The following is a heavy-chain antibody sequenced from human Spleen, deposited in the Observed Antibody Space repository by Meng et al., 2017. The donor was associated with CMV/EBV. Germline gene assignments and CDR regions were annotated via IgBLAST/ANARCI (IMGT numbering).Heavy chain of an antibody. CDR2: MDPNSGGT. CDR1: GYAFSGYY. D-gene: IGHD3-3*01. V-gene: IGHV1-2*06. Sequence: QVQLVQSGAEVKQSGASVKVSCKASGYAFSGYYIHWVRQAPGQGLEWMGRMDPNSGGTNYAQKFQGRVTMTTDTSTRTVYMELRSLRSDDTAVYYCARYDFGGGDWFDPWGQGTLVTVSS. CDR3: ARYDFGGGDWFDP. J-gene: IGHJ5*02.